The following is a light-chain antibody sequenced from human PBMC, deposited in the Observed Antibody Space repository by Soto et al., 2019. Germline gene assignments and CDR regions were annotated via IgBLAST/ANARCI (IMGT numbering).Light chain of an antibody. V-gene: IGLV1-47*01. J-gene: IGLJ3*02. CDR1: SSNIGSRS. CDR3: AAWDDSLRAGV. Sequence: QSALTQPPSASGTPGQRVTISCSGGSSNIGSRSVHWFQQLPGTAPKLLIYKDTQRPSGVPDRFSGSKSGTAASLAISGLRSDDEADYYCAAWDDSLRAGVFGGGTKLTVL. CDR2: KDT.